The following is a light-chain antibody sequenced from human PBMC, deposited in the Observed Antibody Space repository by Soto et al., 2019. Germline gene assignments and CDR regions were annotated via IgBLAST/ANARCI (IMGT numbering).Light chain of an antibody. V-gene: IGKV3-20*01. CDR3: QQYVTSPPGT. Sequence: IVLTQSPCTLSLSPGERATLSCRASQSVSSSYLAWYQQKPGQAPRLLIYGASSRATGIPDRFSGSGSGTDFTLTISRLEPGDFAVYYCQQYVTSPPGTFGQGTKV. J-gene: IGKJ1*01. CDR1: QSVSSSY. CDR2: GAS.